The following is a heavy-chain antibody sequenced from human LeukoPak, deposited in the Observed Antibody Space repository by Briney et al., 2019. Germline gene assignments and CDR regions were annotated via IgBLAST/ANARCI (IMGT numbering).Heavy chain of an antibody. J-gene: IGHJ6*03. V-gene: IGHV4-39*01. CDR3: ARHDYCSSTSCYYYYYYMDV. D-gene: IGHD2-2*01. Sequence: SETLSLTCTVSGGSISSSSYYWGWIRQPPGKGLEWIGSIYYSGSTYYNPSLKSRVTISVDTSKNQFSLKLSSVTAADTAVYYCARHDYCSSTSCYYYYYYMDVWGKGTTVTVSS. CDR1: GGSISSSSYY. CDR2: IYYSGST.